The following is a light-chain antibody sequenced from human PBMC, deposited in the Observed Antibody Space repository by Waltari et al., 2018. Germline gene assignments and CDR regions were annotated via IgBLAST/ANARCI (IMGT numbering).Light chain of an antibody. CDR1: SLRSYY. Sequence: SSELTQDPAVSVALGQTVRITCQGASLRSYYASWYQQKQGQAPVLVIYGKNNRPSGIPDRFSGSSSGNTASLTITGAQAEDEADYYCNSRDSSGPRVFGGGTKLTVL. J-gene: IGLJ3*02. CDR2: GKN. V-gene: IGLV3-19*01. CDR3: NSRDSSGPRV.